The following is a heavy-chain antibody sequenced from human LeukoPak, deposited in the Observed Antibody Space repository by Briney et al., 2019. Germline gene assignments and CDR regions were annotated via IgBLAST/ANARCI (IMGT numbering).Heavy chain of an antibody. J-gene: IGHJ4*02. CDR2: ISYDGSNK. V-gene: IGHV3-30*18. Sequence: GGSLRLSCAASGFTFSSYGMHWVRQAPGKGLEWVAVISYDGSNKYYADSVKGRFTISRDNSKNTLYLQMNSLRAKDTAVYYCAKDLSGGYDSYFDYWGQGTLVTVSS. CDR1: GFTFSSYG. D-gene: IGHD5-12*01. CDR3: AKDLSGGYDSYFDY.